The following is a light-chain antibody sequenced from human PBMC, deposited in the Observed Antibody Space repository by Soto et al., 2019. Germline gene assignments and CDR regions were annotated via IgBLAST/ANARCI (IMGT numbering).Light chain of an antibody. J-gene: IGKJ4*01. CDR1: QSISSY. V-gene: IGKV1-39*01. CDR2: AAS. Sequence: DLQMTQSPSSLSASVGDRVTITCRASQSISSYLNWYQQKPGKAPKLLIYAASSLQSGVPSRFSASGSGTDFTLTISSLQPEDFAAYSCQQSYSAVVTFGGGTKVELK. CDR3: QQSYSAVVT.